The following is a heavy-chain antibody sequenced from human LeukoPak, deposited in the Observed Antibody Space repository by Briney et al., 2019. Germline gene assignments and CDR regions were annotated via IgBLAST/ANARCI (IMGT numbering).Heavy chain of an antibody. J-gene: IGHJ4*02. Sequence: ASVKVSCKASGYTFTDYYMHWVRQAPGQGLEWMGWINPNSGDTYYAPKFQGRVTMTRDTSISTAYMELSRLRSDDTAVYYCARDGTMSTRAPGGVPDCWGQGTLVTVSS. CDR3: ARDGTMSTRAPGGVPDC. CDR2: INPNSGDT. D-gene: IGHD3-10*02. CDR1: GYTFTDYY. V-gene: IGHV1-2*02.